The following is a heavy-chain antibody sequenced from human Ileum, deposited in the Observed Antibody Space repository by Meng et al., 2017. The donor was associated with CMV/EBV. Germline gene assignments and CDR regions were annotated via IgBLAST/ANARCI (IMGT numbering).Heavy chain of an antibody. V-gene: IGHV3-23*05. Sequence: GESLKISCAASRFTFSTYAMSWVRQAPGKGLEWVSVIYSNGIDRYYADSVKGRFTISRDNSKNTLYLQMNSLRAEDTAVYYCAISGEYQLLFDYYGMDVWGQGTTVTVSS. J-gene: IGHJ6*02. CDR2: IYSNGIDR. CDR3: AISGEYQLLFDYYGMDV. D-gene: IGHD2-2*01. CDR1: RFTFSTYA.